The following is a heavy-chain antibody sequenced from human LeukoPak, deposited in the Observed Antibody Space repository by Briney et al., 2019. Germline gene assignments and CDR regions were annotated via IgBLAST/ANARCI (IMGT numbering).Heavy chain of an antibody. D-gene: IGHD4/OR15-4a*01. CDR1: GFTFSSYW. J-gene: IGHJ4*02. Sequence: GGSLRLSCAASGFTFSSYWMSWVRQAPGKGLEWVANIKQDGSEKYYVDSVKGRFTISRDNAKNSLYLQMNSLRAEDTAVYYCARDININLATIFDYWGQGTLVTVSS. CDR3: ARDININLATIFDY. V-gene: IGHV3-7*01. CDR2: IKQDGSEK.